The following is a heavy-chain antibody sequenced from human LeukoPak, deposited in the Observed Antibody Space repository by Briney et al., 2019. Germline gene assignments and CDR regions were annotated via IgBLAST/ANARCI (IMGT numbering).Heavy chain of an antibody. CDR1: GGSISTYY. Sequence: KPSETLSLTCTVSGGSISTYYWSWTRQPPGKGLEWIGYIYYTGSTKYSPSPKSRVTMSLDTSKNQFSLKLSSVTAADTALYYCASGLLDYYDRSGYYVGYWGQGALVTVSS. CDR2: IYYTGST. CDR3: ASGLLDYYDRSGYYVGY. D-gene: IGHD3-22*01. V-gene: IGHV4-59*01. J-gene: IGHJ4*02.